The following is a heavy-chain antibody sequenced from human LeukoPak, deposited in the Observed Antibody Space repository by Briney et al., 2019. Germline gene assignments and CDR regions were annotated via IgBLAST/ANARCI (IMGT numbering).Heavy chain of an antibody. CDR1: GGSISSYY. Sequence: PSETLSLTCTVSGGSISSYYRSWVRQPPGKGLEWVGDIYYSGSTNYNPSLKDRVTISVDTSKNQFSLKLSSVTAADTAVYYCARVWHSYGRGMDVWGQGTTVTVSS. CDR3: ARVWHSYGRGMDV. D-gene: IGHD5-18*01. CDR2: IYYSGST. J-gene: IGHJ6*02. V-gene: IGHV4-59*01.